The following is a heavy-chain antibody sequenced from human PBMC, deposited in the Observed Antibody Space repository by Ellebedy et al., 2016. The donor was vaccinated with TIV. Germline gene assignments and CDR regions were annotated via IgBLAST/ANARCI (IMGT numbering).Heavy chain of an antibody. CDR1: GGSFSGYY. J-gene: IGHJ6*02. CDR3: AQGSGRDV. V-gene: IGHV4-34*01. Sequence: MPSETLSLTCAVYGGSFSGYYWSWIRQPPGKGLEWIGEINHSGSTNYSPSLKSPVTVSVATSKSQFSLKLSSVTAADTAVYYCAQGSGRDVWGQGTTVTVSS. D-gene: IGHD3-10*01. CDR2: INHSGST.